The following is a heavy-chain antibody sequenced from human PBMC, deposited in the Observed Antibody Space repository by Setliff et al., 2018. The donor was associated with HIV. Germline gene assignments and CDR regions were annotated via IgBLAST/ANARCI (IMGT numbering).Heavy chain of an antibody. CDR1: GFDFSSHA. J-gene: IGHJ5*02. Sequence: GGSLRLSCAASGFDFSSHAMSWVRQAPGTGLEWVSGISWNGGSTGYADSVKGRFTISRDNARNSLYLQMRSLRAEDTALYYCARDDLTSYYYGSGSYYNRWGQGTLVTVSS. CDR2: ISWNGGST. V-gene: IGHV3-20*04. CDR3: ARDDLTSYYYGSGSYYNR. D-gene: IGHD3-10*01.